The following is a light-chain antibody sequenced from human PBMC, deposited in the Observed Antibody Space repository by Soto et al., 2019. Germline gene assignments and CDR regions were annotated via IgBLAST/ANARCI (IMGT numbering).Light chain of an antibody. J-gene: IGLJ2*01. V-gene: IGLV1-44*01. CDR1: SSNIGSNH. CDR2: SSD. Sequence: QLVLTQSPSASGTPGQRVIIACSGSSSNIGSNHVNWYRHLPGAAPKLLIFSSDQRPSGVPDRFSGSKSGTTASLAISGLEAGDEADYYCAAWDDSRYGVVFGGGTKVTVL. CDR3: AAWDDSRYGVV.